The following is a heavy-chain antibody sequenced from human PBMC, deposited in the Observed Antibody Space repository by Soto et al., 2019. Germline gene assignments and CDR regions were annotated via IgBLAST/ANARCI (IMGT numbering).Heavy chain of an antibody. CDR1: GFTFSSYA. CDR3: AKDRPELYYDFWSGYSNFDY. CDR2: ISGSGGST. V-gene: IGHV3-23*01. Sequence: PGGSLRLSCAASGFTFSSYAMSWVRQAPWKGLEWVSAISGSGGSTYYADSVKGRFTISRDNSKNTLYLQMNSLRAEDTAVYYYAKDRPELYYDFWSGYSNFDYWGQGTLVTVSS. D-gene: IGHD3-3*01. J-gene: IGHJ4*02.